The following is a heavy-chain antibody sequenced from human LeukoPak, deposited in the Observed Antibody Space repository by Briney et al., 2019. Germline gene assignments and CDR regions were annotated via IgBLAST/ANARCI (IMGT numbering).Heavy chain of an antibody. CDR1: GNTFTSYG. J-gene: IGHJ3*02. V-gene: IGHV1-18*01. CDR3: ARDESITIFGVVISGAFDI. Sequence: GASVKVSCKASGNTFTSYGISWVRQAPGQGLEWMGWISAYNGNTNYAQKLQGRVTMTTDTSTSTAYMELRSLRSEDTAVYYCARDESITIFGVVISGAFDIWGQGTMVTVSS. D-gene: IGHD3-3*01. CDR2: ISAYNGNT.